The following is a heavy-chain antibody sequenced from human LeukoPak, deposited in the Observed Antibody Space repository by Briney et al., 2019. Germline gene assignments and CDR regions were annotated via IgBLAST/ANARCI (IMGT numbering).Heavy chain of an antibody. CDR1: GFTFSSYA. CDR3: AKGSKYYYDSSGYYYSGVAFDI. V-gene: IGHV3-23*01. CDR2: ISGSGGST. J-gene: IGHJ3*02. Sequence: PGGSLRLSCAASGFTFSSYAMSWVRQAPGKGLEWVSAISGSGGSTYYADSVKGRFTISRDNSKNTLYLQMTSLRAEDTAVYYCAKGSKYYYDSSGYYYSGVAFDIWGQGTMVTVSS. D-gene: IGHD3-22*01.